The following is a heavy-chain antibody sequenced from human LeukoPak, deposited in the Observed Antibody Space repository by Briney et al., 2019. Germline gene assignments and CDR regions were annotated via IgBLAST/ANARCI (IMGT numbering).Heavy chain of an antibody. Sequence: SVTLSLTCTVSGGSISSSSYYWGWIRQPPGKGLEWIGSIYYTGSTYYNPSLKSRVTISVDTSKNQFSLKLSSVTAADTAVYYCARIQYSSSPVDYWGQGTLVTVSS. V-gene: IGHV4-39*01. CDR1: GGSISSSSYY. CDR2: IYYTGST. J-gene: IGHJ4*02. CDR3: ARIQYSSSPVDY. D-gene: IGHD6-6*01.